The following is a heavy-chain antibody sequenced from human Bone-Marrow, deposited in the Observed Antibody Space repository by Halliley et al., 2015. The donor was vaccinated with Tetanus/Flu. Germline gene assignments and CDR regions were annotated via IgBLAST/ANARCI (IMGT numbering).Heavy chain of an antibody. CDR2: YYTGDT. J-gene: IGHJ4*02. D-gene: IGHD4-4*01. Sequence: YYTGDTYSHPPLRGRVSISIDTSKNQFSLDVNSVPAADTAVYYCARTHGYSLASNYFDFWGQGTLVTVSS. V-gene: IGHV4-31*02. CDR3: ARTHGYSLASNYFDF.